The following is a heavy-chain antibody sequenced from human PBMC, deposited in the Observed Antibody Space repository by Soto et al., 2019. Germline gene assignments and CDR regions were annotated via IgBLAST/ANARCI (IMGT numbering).Heavy chain of an antibody. CDR2: IYNSGST. V-gene: IGHV4-39*01. Sequence: SETLSLNCTINNSYIGSSSRNSASTRQPPGKGLEWIGSIYNSGSTYYNPSLKSRVTISVDTSKNQFSLKLSSVTAADTAVYYCARLLYVSGPPDAFDIWCQGTMVT. CDR3: ARLLYVSGPPDAFDI. D-gene: IGHD3-16*01. J-gene: IGHJ3*02. CDR1: NSYIGSSSRN.